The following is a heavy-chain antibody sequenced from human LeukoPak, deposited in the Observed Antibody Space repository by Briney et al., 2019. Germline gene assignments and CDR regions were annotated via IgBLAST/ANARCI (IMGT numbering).Heavy chain of an antibody. J-gene: IGHJ5*02. D-gene: IGHD3-10*02. CDR1: GVSISGGSNYY. Sequence: SETLSLTCAVPGVSISGGSNYYWGWIRQSPGQGLEWIGSVYYSGSTYYNPSLKSRVTMSVDTPKNQFSLKLSSVTAADTAVYYCARHGRKSYVSWFDPWGQGYLVSVSS. V-gene: IGHV4-39*01. CDR3: ARHGRKSYVSWFDP. CDR2: VYYSGST.